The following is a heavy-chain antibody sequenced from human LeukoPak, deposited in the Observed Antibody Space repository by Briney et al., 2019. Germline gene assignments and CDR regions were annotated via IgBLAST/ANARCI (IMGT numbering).Heavy chain of an antibody. Sequence: GGSLRLSCAASGFTLSSYGMHWVRQAPGKGLEWVAVIWYDGSNKYYADSVKGRFTISRDNSKNTLYLQMNSLRAEDTAVYYCARDSGDYDILTGYPDNWGQGTLVTVSS. V-gene: IGHV3-33*01. CDR1: GFTLSSYG. CDR3: ARDSGDYDILTGYPDN. CDR2: IWYDGSNK. J-gene: IGHJ4*02. D-gene: IGHD3-9*01.